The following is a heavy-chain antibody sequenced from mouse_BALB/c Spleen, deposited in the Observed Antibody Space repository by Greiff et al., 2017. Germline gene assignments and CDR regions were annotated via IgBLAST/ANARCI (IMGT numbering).Heavy chain of an antibody. Sequence: QVQLQQSAAELARPGASVKMSCKASGYTFTSYTMHWVKQRPGQGLEWIGYINPSSGYTEYNQKFKDKTTLTADKSSSTAYMQLSSLTSEDSAVYYCARSMRGFFAYWGQGTLVTVSA. CDR2: INPSSGYT. V-gene: IGHV1-4*02. D-gene: IGHD2-3*01. CDR3: ARSMRGFFAY. J-gene: IGHJ3*01. CDR1: GYTFTSYT.